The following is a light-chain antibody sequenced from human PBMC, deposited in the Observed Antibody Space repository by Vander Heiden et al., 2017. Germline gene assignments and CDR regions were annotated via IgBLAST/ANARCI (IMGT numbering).Light chain of an antibody. Sequence: DIQMTQSPSTLSASVGDRVTITCRASQSFDNWLAWYQQKPGKAPKLLMYKASRLEGGVPSRFSGSVSGTEFTLTISSLQPDDFATYYCQQYKSYPYSFGQGTKLEIK. CDR3: QQYKSYPYS. CDR2: KAS. J-gene: IGKJ2*01. CDR1: QSFDNW. V-gene: IGKV1-5*03.